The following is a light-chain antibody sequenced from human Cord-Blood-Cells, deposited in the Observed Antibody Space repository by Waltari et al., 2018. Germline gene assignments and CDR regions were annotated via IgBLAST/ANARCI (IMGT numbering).Light chain of an antibody. CDR1: QGISNY. V-gene: IGKV1-27*01. CDR2: ASS. J-gene: IGKJ1*01. Sequence: DIHMTQSPSSLSASVGDRVTITCRASQGISNYLAWYQQKPEKVPKLLIYASSTLQSGVPSRFSGSGSWTDFTLTISSLQPEDVATYYCQKYNSAPRTFGQGTKVEIK. CDR3: QKYNSAPRT.